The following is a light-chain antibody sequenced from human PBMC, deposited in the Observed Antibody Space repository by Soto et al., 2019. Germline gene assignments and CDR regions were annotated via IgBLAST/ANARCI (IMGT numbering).Light chain of an antibody. CDR3: CSYAGSNNLV. CDR2: EVS. J-gene: IGLJ2*01. V-gene: IGLV2-8*01. Sequence: QSALTQPPSASGSPGQSVTISCTGTSSDVGGYNYVSWYQQHPGKAPKLMIYEVSKRPSGVPDRFSGSKSGNTASLTVSGLKAEDEADYYCCSYAGSNNLVFGGGTKLTVL. CDR1: SSDVGGYNY.